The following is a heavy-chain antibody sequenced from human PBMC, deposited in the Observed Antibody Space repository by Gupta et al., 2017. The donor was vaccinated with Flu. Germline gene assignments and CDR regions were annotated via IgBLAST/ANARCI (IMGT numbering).Heavy chain of an antibody. V-gene: IGHV4-31*02. CDR3: ARGYCSGGSCYSGGHNWFDP. Sequence: SWIRQRPGKGLEWIGHIYYSGSTYYKPSLKSRVAISVDTSKNQFSLKLSSVTAADTAVYYCARGYCSGGSCYSGGHNWFDPWGQGTLVTVS. D-gene: IGHD2-15*01. J-gene: IGHJ5*02. CDR2: IYYSGST.